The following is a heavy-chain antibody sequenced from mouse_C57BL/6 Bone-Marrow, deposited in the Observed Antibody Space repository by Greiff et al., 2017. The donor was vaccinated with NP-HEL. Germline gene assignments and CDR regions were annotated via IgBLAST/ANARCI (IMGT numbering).Heavy chain of an antibody. CDR3: ARGGGYPSYWYFDV. Sequence: QVQLKQPGAELVKPGASVKLSCKASGYTFTSYWMQWVKQRPGQGLEWIGEIDPSDSYTNYNQKFKGKATLTVDTSSSTAYMQLSSLTSEDSAVYYCARGGGYPSYWYFDVWGTGTTVTVSS. D-gene: IGHD2-2*01. CDR2: IDPSDSYT. J-gene: IGHJ1*03. V-gene: IGHV1-50*01. CDR1: GYTFTSYW.